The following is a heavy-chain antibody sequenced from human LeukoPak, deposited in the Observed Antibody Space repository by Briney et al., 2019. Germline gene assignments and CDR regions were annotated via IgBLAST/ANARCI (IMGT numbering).Heavy chain of an antibody. CDR2: INPNSGGT. CDR1: GYTFTGYY. CDR3: ARDLSRTIVVVSPDAFDI. V-gene: IGHV1-2*04. J-gene: IGHJ3*02. Sequence: ASVKVSCKASGYTFTGYYMHWVRQAPGQGLEWMGWINPNSGGTNYAQKFQGWVTMTRDTSISTAYMELSRLRSDDTAVYYCARDLSRTIVVVSPDAFDIWGQGTMVTVSS. D-gene: IGHD3-22*01.